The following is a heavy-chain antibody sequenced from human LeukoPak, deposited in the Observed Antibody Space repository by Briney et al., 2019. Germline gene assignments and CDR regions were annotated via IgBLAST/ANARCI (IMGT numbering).Heavy chain of an antibody. CDR3: ARGGGESDYFDY. CDR1: GVSISSGDYY. D-gene: IGHD2-21*01. Sequence: SETLSLTCTVSGVSISSGDYYWSWIRQPPGKGLEWIGYIYYSGSTYYNPSLKSRVTISVDTSKNQFSLKLSSVTAADTAVYYCARGGGESDYFDYWGQGTLVTVSS. V-gene: IGHV4-30-4*01. CDR2: IYYSGST. J-gene: IGHJ4*02.